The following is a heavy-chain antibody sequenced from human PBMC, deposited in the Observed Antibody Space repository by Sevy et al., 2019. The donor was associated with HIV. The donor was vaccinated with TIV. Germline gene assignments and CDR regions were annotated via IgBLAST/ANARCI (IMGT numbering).Heavy chain of an antibody. CDR3: ATDCSSTTCLWGLDF. V-gene: IGHV3-7*03. J-gene: IGHJ6*02. D-gene: IGHD2-2*01. CDR2: IKKDGTEK. Sequence: GGSLRLACAASGFTFSNYWMSWVRLAPGKGLEWVATIKKDGTEKYYVDSVRGRFTMSRDNAKNSLYLQMNSLRVEDTALYYCATDCSSTTCLWGLDFWGQGTTVTVSS. CDR1: GFTFSNYW.